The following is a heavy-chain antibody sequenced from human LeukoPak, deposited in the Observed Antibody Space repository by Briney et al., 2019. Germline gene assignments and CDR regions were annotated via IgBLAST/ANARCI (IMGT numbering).Heavy chain of an antibody. J-gene: IGHJ4*02. D-gene: IGHD1-26*01. CDR1: GGSITSYH. V-gene: IGHV4-59*01. Sequence: SETLSLTCTVSGGSITSYHYSWIQQPPGKGLEWIGYIYYSGSTNYNPSLKSRVTISVDTSKNQFSLKLSSVTVADTAVYYCARGGSGPYYHYWGQGTLDTVSS. CDR3: ARGGSGPYYHY. CDR2: IYYSGST.